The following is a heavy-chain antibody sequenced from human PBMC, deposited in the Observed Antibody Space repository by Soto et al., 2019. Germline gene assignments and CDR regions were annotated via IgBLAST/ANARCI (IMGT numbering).Heavy chain of an antibody. CDR2: INPSGGST. D-gene: IGHD6-19*01. CDR3: ARYLRIAVARGYYYYYGMDV. CDR1: GYTFTSYY. J-gene: IGHJ6*02. Sequence: ASVKVSCKASGYTFTSYYMHWVRQAPGQGLEWMGIINPSGGSTSYAQKFQGRVTMTRDTSTSTVYMELSSLRSEDTAGYYCARYLRIAVARGYYYYYGMDVWGQGTTVTVSS. V-gene: IGHV1-46*01.